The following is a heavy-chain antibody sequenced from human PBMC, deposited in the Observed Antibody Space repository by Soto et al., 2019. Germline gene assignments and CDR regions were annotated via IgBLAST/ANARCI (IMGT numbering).Heavy chain of an antibody. CDR3: ARDVLMVYAGWFDP. J-gene: IGHJ5*02. CDR1: GGFFSGYY. V-gene: IGHV4-34*01. D-gene: IGHD2-8*01. CDR2: INHSGST. Sequence: SETLSLTCAVYGGFFSGYYWTWIRQPPGKGLEWIGEINHSGSTNYTPSLNSRVTLSLDTSTNQFPPKLSSVTAAATALYYCARDVLMVYAGWFDPWGQGTLVTVSS.